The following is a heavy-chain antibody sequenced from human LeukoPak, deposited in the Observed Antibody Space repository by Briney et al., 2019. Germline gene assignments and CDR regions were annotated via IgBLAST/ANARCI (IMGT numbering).Heavy chain of an antibody. CDR1: GGSISSSSYY. D-gene: IGHD3-16*02. CDR3: ARYWVGYYDYVWGSYRPKGTHYYYYGLDV. Sequence: NSSETLSLTCTVSGGSISSSSYYWGWIRQPPGKGLEWIGSIYYSGSTYYNPSLKSRVTISVDTSKNQFSLKLSSVTAADTAVYYCARYWVGYYDYVWGSYRPKGTHYYYYGLDVWGQGTTVTVSS. V-gene: IGHV4-39*07. CDR2: IYYSGST. J-gene: IGHJ6*02.